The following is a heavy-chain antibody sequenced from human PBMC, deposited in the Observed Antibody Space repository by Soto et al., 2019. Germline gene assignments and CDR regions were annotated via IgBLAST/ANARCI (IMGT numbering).Heavy chain of an antibody. CDR2: ISSSSSYI. V-gene: IGHV3-21*01. CDR1: GFTFSSYS. Sequence: GGTLRLCCAASGFTFSSYSMNWVRQAPGKGLEWVSSISSSSSYIYYADSVKGRFTISRDNAKNSLYLQMNSLRAEDTAVYYCARDLDYYGSGSYDAFDIWGQGTMVTVSS. D-gene: IGHD3-10*01. J-gene: IGHJ3*02. CDR3: ARDLDYYGSGSYDAFDI.